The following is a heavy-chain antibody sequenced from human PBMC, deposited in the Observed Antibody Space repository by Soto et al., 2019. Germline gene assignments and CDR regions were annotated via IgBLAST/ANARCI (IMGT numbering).Heavy chain of an antibody. J-gene: IGHJ5*02. CDR1: GFTSSGYW. V-gene: IGHV3-7*01. Sequence: VGSLRLSCGVSGFTSSGYWMTWVRQAPGKGLEWVANINQDGSEKYYVDSVKGRFTISRDNAKNSLYLQMNSLRAEDTAIYYCARDYSNPRGRFDPWGQGTLVTVSS. CDR2: INQDGSEK. CDR3: ARDYSNPRGRFDP. D-gene: IGHD4-4*01.